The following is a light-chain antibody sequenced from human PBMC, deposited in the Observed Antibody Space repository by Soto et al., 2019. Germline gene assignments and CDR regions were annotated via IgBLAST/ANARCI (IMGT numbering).Light chain of an antibody. Sequence: DIQMTQSPSTLSASVGDRVTITCRASQSISSWLAWYQQKPGKAPKLLIYDASSLESGVPSRFSGSGSGTDFTLTISRLEPEDFAVYYCRQYDWGTFGQGTKVDIK. CDR1: QSISSW. CDR2: DAS. J-gene: IGKJ1*01. CDR3: RQYDWGT. V-gene: IGKV1-5*01.